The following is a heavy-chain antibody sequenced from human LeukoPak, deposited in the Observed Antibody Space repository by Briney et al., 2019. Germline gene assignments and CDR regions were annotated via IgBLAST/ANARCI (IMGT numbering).Heavy chain of an antibody. CDR1: GGSISSSSYY. Sequence: SETLSLTCTVSGGSISSSSYYWGWIRQPPGKGLEWIGSIYYSGSTYYNPSLKSRVTISVDTSNNQFSLKLSSVTAADTAVYYCARQVGMIAAAVHDPWGQGTLVTVSS. CDR3: ARQVGMIAAAVHDP. V-gene: IGHV4-39*01. CDR2: IYYSGST. D-gene: IGHD6-25*01. J-gene: IGHJ5*02.